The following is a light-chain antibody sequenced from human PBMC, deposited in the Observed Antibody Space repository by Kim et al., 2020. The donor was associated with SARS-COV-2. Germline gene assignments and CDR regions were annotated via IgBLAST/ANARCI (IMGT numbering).Light chain of an antibody. CDR3: QSYDSSNHVV. CDR1: SGSIASNY. V-gene: IGLV6-57*04. CDR2: EDN. J-gene: IGLJ2*01. Sequence: NFMLTQPHSVSESPGKTVTISCTRSSGSIASNYVQWYQQRPGSAPTTVIYEDNQRPSGVPDRFSGSIDSSSNSASLTISGLKNEDEADYYCQSYDSSNHVVFGGGTQLTVL.